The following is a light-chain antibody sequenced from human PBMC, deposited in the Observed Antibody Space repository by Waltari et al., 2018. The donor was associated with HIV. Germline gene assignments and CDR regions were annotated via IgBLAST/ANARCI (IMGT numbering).Light chain of an antibody. J-gene: IGLJ3*02. CDR1: ISNLGGNF. V-gene: IGLV1-47*01. CDR3: STWDNSLSHWV. Sequence: QSVVTQPPSASGTPGQNISISCSGDISNLGGNFVYWYPQRPGTAPRLLIYRNDQRPSWVPDRFSGSTSAPSAALAISGLRSEDEADYHCSTWDNSLSHWVFGGGTKVTVL. CDR2: RND.